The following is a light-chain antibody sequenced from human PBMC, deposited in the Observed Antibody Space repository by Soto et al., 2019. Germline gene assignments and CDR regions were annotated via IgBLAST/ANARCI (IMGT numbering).Light chain of an antibody. V-gene: IGKV1-17*01. CDR2: DAS. CDR1: QNVRTY. J-gene: IGKJ1*01. CDR3: LQHYSYPWT. Sequence: EIQMTHSPSSLSASVGDRVTITCRSSQNVRTYINWYQQKSGRAPKLLIFDASRLQTGVPSRFSGTGSGKDFTLTISSLQPEDFATYSCLQHYSYPWTFGHGIKVEIX.